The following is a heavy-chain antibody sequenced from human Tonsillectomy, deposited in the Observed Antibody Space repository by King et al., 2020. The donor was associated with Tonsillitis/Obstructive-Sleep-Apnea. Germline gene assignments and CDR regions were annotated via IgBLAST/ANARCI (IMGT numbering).Heavy chain of an antibody. Sequence: DVQLVESGGGLVQPGGSLRLSCAASGFTFSSYSMYWVRQAAGKGLEYVSAISSNGGSTYYANSVTGRFTISRDNSKNTLCLQMGSLRAEDMALYYLARAKDCHHYNGMDVWGQGTTVTVSS. CDR1: GFTFSSYS. V-gene: IGHV3-64*01. CDR3: ARAKDCHHYNGMDV. J-gene: IGHJ6*02. CDR2: ISSNGGST. D-gene: IGHD2-21*01.